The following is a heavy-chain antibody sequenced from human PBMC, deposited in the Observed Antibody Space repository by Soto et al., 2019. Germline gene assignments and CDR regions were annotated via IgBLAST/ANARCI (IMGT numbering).Heavy chain of an antibody. CDR2: IYPGDSDT. V-gene: IGHV5-51*01. CDR1: GYSFTSYW. J-gene: IGHJ5*02. Sequence: GESLKISCKASGYSFTSYWIAWARQMPGKGLEWMGIIYPGDSDTRYSPSFQGQVTISADKSSSTAYLQWSSLKASDTAMYYCARQGGSSSWYPFDPWGQGTLVTVSS. CDR3: ARQGGSSSWYPFDP. D-gene: IGHD6-13*01.